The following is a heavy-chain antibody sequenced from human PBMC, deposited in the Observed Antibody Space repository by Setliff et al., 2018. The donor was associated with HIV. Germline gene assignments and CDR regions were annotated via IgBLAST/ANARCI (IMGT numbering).Heavy chain of an antibody. D-gene: IGHD1-26*01. J-gene: IGHJ3*01. CDR2: SPSSIVT. V-gene: IGHV3-53*01. CDR1: GFTVSSNY. Sequence: GGSLRLSCAASGFTVSSNYMNWVRQTPEKGLEWVSAVSPSSIVTYYADSVKGRFTVSRDDSKNMLFLQMNSLGPEDTAIYYCAKPTSGLYPRAFDLWGQGTMVTVSS. CDR3: AKPTSGLYPRAFDL.